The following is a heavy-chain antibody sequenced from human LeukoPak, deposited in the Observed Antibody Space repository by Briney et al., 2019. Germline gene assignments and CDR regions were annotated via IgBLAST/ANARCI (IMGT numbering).Heavy chain of an antibody. CDR1: GGTFSSYA. J-gene: IGHJ4*02. CDR3: ARDGVSSSWPDDRRLDY. Sequence: SVKVSCKASGGTFSSYAISWVRQAPGQGLEWMGRIIPIFGTANYAQKFRGRVTITTDESTSTAYMELSSLRSEDTAVYYCARDGVSSSWPDDRRLDYWGREPWSPSPQ. V-gene: IGHV1-69*05. CDR2: IIPIFGTA. D-gene: IGHD6-13*01.